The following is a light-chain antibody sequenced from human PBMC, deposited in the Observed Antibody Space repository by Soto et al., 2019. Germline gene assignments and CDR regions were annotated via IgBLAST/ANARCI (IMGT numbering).Light chain of an antibody. Sequence: PATMSLSPGERDTLSCRASQSVSSSYLSWYQQKPGQAPRLLIYGASTRATGIPARFSGSGSGTDFTLTISSLQPEDFAVYYCQQDYNLPWTFGQGTKVDIK. V-gene: IGKV3D-7*01. J-gene: IGKJ1*01. CDR2: GAS. CDR1: QSVSSSY. CDR3: QQDYNLPWT.